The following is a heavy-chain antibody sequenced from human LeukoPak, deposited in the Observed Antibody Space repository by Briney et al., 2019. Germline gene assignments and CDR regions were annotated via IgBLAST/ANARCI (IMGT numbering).Heavy chain of an antibody. CDR3: ARDSVATMAARFFDY. CDR2: ISAYNGNT. Sequence: GASVKVSCKASGYTFTSYGISGVRQAPGQGLAWMGWISAYNGNTNYAQKLQGRVTMTTDTSTSTAYMELRSLRSDDTAVYYCARDSVATMAARFFDYWGQGTLVTVSS. CDR1: GYTFTSYG. V-gene: IGHV1-18*01. J-gene: IGHJ4*02. D-gene: IGHD5-12*01.